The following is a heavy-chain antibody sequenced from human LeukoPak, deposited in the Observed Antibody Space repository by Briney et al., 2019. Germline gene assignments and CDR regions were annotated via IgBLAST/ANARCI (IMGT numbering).Heavy chain of an antibody. J-gene: IGHJ5*02. Sequence: SETLSLTCAVYGGFFSGYSWSWIRQPPGKGLEWIGEINHSGSTNYNPSLQSRVTISVDTSKSQYSLKLSSVTAADTAVYCCARGGFVRWGGGSLVGVSS. CDR3: ARGGFVR. CDR1: GGFFSGYS. CDR2: INHSGST. V-gene: IGHV4-34*01.